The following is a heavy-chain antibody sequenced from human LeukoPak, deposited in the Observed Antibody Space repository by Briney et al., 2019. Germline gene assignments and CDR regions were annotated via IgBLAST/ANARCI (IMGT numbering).Heavy chain of an antibody. CDR3: ARGPYGDLITEGFDQ. D-gene: IGHD4-17*01. CDR1: GLRISDYY. J-gene: IGHJ4*02. V-gene: IGHV3-53*01. Sequence: GGSLRPSCAASGLRISDYYMSWVRQAPGKGLEWVSVVYSGPAGNTYYAESVKGRFTLSRDSSTNTLFLQMVRLSAEDTAVYYCARGPYGDLITEGFDQWGQGTLVTVSS. CDR2: VYSGPAGNT.